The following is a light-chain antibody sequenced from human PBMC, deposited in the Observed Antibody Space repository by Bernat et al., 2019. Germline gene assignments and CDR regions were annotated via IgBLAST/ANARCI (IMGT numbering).Light chain of an antibody. CDR2: KAS. J-gene: IGKJ2*01. Sequence: DIQMTQSPSTLSASVGDRVTITCRASQSISSWLAWYQQKPGKAPKLLIYKASSLESGVPSRFSGSESGTEFTLTISSLQPDDFATYYCQQYHSSSPYTFGQGTKLEIK. V-gene: IGKV1-5*03. CDR3: QQYHSSSPYT. CDR1: QSISSW.